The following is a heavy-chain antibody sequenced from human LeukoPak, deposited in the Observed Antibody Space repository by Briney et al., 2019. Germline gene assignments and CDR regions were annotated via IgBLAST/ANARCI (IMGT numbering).Heavy chain of an antibody. CDR3: ATLPYGSGSQFDY. J-gene: IGHJ4*02. D-gene: IGHD3-10*01. V-gene: IGHV1-69*05. CDR1: GGTFSSYA. CDR2: IIPIFGTA. Sequence: ASVKVSCXASGGTFSSYAISWVRQARGQGLEWMGRIIPIFGTANYAQKFQGRVTITTDESTSTAYMELSSLRSEDTAVYYCATLPYGSGSQFDYWGQGTLVTVSS.